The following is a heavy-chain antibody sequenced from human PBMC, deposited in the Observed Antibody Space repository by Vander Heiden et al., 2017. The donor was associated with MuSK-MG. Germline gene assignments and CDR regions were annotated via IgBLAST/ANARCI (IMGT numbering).Heavy chain of an antibody. D-gene: IGHD2-8*01. Sequence: QVQLVQSGAEVKKPGASVKVSCKASGYTFTSYDINWVRQATGQGLEWMGWMNPKRGNTGDAQKFQGRVTMNRNTSISIAYMGLSSLRSEDTAVYYGERGRGARGPERLMDWGQGTLVTVS. CDR2: MNPKRGNT. CDR3: ERGRGARGPERLMD. CDR1: GYTFTSYD. V-gene: IGHV1-8*01. J-gene: IGHJ4*02.